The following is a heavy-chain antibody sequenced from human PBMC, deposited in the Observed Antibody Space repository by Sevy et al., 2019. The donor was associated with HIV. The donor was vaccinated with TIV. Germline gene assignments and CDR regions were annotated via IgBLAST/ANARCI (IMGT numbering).Heavy chain of an antibody. Sequence: ASVKVSCKASGGTFSSYAISWVRQAPGQGLEWMGGIIPIFGTANYAQKFQGRVTITADKSTSTAYMELSSLRSEDTAVYYCATLGGYSYGSAYYYFYYMDVWGKGTTVTVS. CDR2: IIPIFGTA. CDR1: GGTFSSYA. J-gene: IGHJ6*03. D-gene: IGHD5-18*01. V-gene: IGHV1-69*06. CDR3: ATLGGYSYGSAYYYFYYMDV.